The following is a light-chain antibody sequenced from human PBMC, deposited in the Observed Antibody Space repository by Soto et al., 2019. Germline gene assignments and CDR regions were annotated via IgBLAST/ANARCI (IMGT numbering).Light chain of an antibody. V-gene: IGKV3D-15*01. CDR2: GAS. J-gene: IGKJ5*01. CDR1: QSVSSN. Sequence: EIVMTQSPATLSVSPGERATLSCRASQSVSSNLAWYQQKPGQAPRRLIYGASSRATGIPDGFSGSGAGTDFTLTISSRQSEDFAVYYCQQYSNWPPITFGQGTRLEIK. CDR3: QQYSNWPPIT.